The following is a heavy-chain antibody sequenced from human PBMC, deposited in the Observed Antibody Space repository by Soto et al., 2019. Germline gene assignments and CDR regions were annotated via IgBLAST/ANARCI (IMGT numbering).Heavy chain of an antibody. CDR3: ARLGRAVAVVFDY. Sequence: PGESLKISCKGSGYSFTSCGIGWVRQMPGKGLEWMGIIYPGDSDTRYSPSFQGQVTISADKSISTAYLQWSSLKASDTAMYYCARLGRAVAVVFDYWGQGTLVTVSS. V-gene: IGHV5-51*01. J-gene: IGHJ4*02. D-gene: IGHD6-19*01. CDR2: IYPGDSDT. CDR1: GYSFTSCG.